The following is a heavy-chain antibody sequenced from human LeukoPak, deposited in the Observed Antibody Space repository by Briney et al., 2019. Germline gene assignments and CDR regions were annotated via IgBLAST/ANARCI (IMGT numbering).Heavy chain of an antibody. CDR2: VSGSGGST. D-gene: IGHD5-12*01. V-gene: IGHV3-23*01. J-gene: IGHJ4*02. CDR3: AKDLDIVATITGN. CDR1: GFTFSSYA. Sequence: GGSLRLSCAASGFTFSSYAMSRVRPAPGKGLEWVSGVSGSGGSTYYADSVKGRFTISRDNSKNTLYLQMNSLRAEDTAVYYCAKDLDIVATITGNWGQGTLVTVSS.